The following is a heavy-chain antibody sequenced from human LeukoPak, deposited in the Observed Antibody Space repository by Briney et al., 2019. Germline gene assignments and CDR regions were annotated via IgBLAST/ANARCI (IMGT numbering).Heavy chain of an antibody. CDR2: ISYSGST. J-gene: IGHJ4*02. CDR1: GDSISSYY. Sequence: SETLSLTCTVSGDSISSYYWSWIRQPPGKGLEWIGYISYSGSTNYNPSLKSRVTISVDTSKNQFSLKLTSVTAADTALYYCAREYSYGYGFDYWGQGTLVTFSS. D-gene: IGHD5-18*01. CDR3: AREYSYGYGFDY. V-gene: IGHV4-59*12.